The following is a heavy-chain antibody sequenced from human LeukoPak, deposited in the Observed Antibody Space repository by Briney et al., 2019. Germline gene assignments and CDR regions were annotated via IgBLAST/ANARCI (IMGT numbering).Heavy chain of an antibody. CDR3: ARASNGSGWYGY. CDR1: GYSISSGYY. D-gene: IGHD6-19*01. CDR2: IYHSGST. Sequence: SETLSLTCAVSGYSISSGYYWGWIRQPPGKGLEWIGSIYHSGSTYYNPSLKSRVTISVDTSKNQFSLKLSSVTAADTAVYYCARASNGSGWYGYWGQGTLVTVSS. J-gene: IGHJ4*02. V-gene: IGHV4-38-2*01.